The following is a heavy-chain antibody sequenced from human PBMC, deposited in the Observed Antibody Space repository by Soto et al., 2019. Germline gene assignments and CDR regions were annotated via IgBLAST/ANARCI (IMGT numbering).Heavy chain of an antibody. CDR2: IYPGDSDT. V-gene: IGHV5-51*01. CDR1: GYSFTSYW. J-gene: IGHJ3*02. CDR3: ARGRFDDVDIVATMSRHDAFDI. D-gene: IGHD5-12*01. Sequence: GESLKISCKGSGYSFTSYWIGWVRQMPGKGLEWMGIIYPGDSDTRYSPSFQGQVTNSADKSISTAYLQWSSLKASDTAMYYCARGRFDDVDIVATMSRHDAFDIWGQGTMVTVSS.